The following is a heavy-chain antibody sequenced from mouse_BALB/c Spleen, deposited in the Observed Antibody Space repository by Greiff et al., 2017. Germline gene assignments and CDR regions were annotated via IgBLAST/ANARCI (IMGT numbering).Heavy chain of an antibody. D-gene: IGHD1-1*01. CDR1: GYTFTSYW. Sequence: QVQLQQPGAELVKPGASVKLSCKASGYTFTSYWMHWVKQRPGQGLEWIGEINPSNGRTNSKEKFKSKATLTVDKSSSTAYMQLSSLTSEDTAVYYCARSYGSSGGFAYWGQGTLVTVSA. V-gene: IGHV1S81*02. CDR3: ARSYGSSGGFAY. J-gene: IGHJ3*01. CDR2: INPSNGRT.